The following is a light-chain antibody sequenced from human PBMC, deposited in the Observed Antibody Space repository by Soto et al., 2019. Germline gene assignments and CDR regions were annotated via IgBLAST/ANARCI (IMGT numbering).Light chain of an antibody. V-gene: IGLV2-23*01. Sequence: QPVLTQLASVSGSPGQSITISCTGTSSDVGSYNLVSWYQQHPGKAPKLMIYEGSKRPSGVSNRFSGSKSGNTASLTISGLQAEDEADYYCCSYAGSSTVFGTGTKVTVL. J-gene: IGLJ1*01. CDR3: CSYAGSSTV. CDR2: EGS. CDR1: SSDVGSYNL.